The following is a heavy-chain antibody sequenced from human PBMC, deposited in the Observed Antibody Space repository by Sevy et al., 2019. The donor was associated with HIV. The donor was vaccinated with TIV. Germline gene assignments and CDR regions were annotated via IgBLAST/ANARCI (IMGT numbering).Heavy chain of an antibody. CDR2: IYYSGST. J-gene: IGHJ4*02. CDR3: ARAIAAAGSFDY. V-gene: IGHV4-31*03. CDR1: GGSISSGGYY. D-gene: IGHD6-13*01. Sequence: SETLSLTCTVSGGSISSGGYYWSWIRQHPGKGLEWIGYIYYSGSTYYHPSLKSRVTISVDTSKNQFSLKLSSVTAADTAVYYCARAIAAAGSFDYWGQGTLVTVSS.